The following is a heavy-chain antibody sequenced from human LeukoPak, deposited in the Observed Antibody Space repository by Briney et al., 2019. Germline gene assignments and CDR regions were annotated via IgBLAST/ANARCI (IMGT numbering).Heavy chain of an antibody. J-gene: IGHJ4*02. CDR2: ISGSGGST. V-gene: IGHV3-23*01. CDR3: AKDRVGPFDY. Sequence: PGGSLRLSSAASGFTFSIYAMSWVRQAPWKGLEWVSAISGSGGSTYYADSVKGRFTISRDNSKNTLYLQMNGLRAEDTAVYYCAKDRVGPFDYWGQGTLVTVSS. D-gene: IGHD1-26*01. CDR1: GFTFSIYA.